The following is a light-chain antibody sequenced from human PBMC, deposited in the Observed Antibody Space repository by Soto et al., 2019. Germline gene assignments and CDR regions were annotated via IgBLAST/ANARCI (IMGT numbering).Light chain of an antibody. CDR1: QSVSSSY. J-gene: IGKJ2*01. CDR3: QQFGSSFPYT. Sequence: EIVLTQSPGTLSLSPGERATLTCRASQSVSSSYLAWYQQKPGQAPRLLMYDASSRATGIPDRFSGSGSAKDFTLTISRLEPEDFAVYYCQQFGSSFPYTFGQGTELDI. V-gene: IGKV3-20*01. CDR2: DAS.